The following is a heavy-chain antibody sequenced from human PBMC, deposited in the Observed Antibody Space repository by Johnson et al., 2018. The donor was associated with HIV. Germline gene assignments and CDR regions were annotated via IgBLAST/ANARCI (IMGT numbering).Heavy chain of an antibody. V-gene: IGHV3-30*14. CDR2: ISYDGSNK. CDR3: ARAYSSSWYRADAFDI. Sequence: QVQLVESGGGVVQPGGSLRLSCAASGFTFRSYAMHWVRQAPGKGLAWVAVISYDGSNKYYADSVKGRFTISRDDSKNTLYLQMNSRRAEDTAVYYCARAYSSSWYRADAFDIWGQGTMVTVSS. CDR1: GFTFRSYA. J-gene: IGHJ3*02. D-gene: IGHD6-13*01.